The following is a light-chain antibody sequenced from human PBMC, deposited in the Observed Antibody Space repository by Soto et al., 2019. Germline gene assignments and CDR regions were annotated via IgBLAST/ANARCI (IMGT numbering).Light chain of an antibody. CDR3: ATWDDSLDVHV. CDR1: SSNIGINT. J-gene: IGLJ1*01. CDR2: GNN. Sequence: QSVLTQPPSASGTPGQTITISCSGGSSNIGINTVNWYEHLPGTGPRLLIYGNNQRPSGVPDRFSGSKSGTSASLAISGLQSEDEGHYYCATWDDSLDVHVFGTGTKLTVL. V-gene: IGLV1-44*01.